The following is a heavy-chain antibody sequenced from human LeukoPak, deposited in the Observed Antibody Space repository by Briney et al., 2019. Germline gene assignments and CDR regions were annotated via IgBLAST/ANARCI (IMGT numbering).Heavy chain of an antibody. D-gene: IGHD3-3*01. Sequence: SETLSLTCAVYGGSFSGYYWSWIRQPPGKGLEWIGEINHSRSTNYNPSLKSRVTISVDTSKNQFSLKLSSVTAADTAVYYCAISTIFGVVAQYNWFDPWGQGTLVTVSS. CDR3: AISTIFGVVAQYNWFDP. J-gene: IGHJ5*02. V-gene: IGHV4-34*01. CDR2: INHSRST. CDR1: GGSFSGYY.